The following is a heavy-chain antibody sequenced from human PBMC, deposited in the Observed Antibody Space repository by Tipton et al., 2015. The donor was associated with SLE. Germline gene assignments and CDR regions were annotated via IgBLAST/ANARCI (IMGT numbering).Heavy chain of an antibody. V-gene: IGHV4-31*03. CDR1: GGSISSGGYY. CDR2: IYYSGNT. Sequence: TLSLTCTVSGGSISSGGYYWTWIRQLPGKGLEWIGYIYYSGNTYYNPSLGSRLTISVDTSKDQFSLRLTSVTAADTAVYYCARDRRGWYFDLWGRGTLVTVSS. CDR3: ARDRRGWYFDL. J-gene: IGHJ2*01. D-gene: IGHD3-10*01.